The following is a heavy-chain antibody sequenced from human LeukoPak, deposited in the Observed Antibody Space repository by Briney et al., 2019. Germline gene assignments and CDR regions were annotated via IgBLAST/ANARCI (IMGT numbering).Heavy chain of an antibody. V-gene: IGHV3-33*06. Sequence: GGSLRLSCAASGFTFSSYGMHWVRQAPGKGLEWVAVIWYDGSNKYYADSVKGRFTISRDNSKNTLYLQMNSLRAEDTAVYYCAKEKPNPYSSSWYVIDAFDIWGQGAMVTVSS. CDR3: AKEKPNPYSSSWYVIDAFDI. J-gene: IGHJ3*02. CDR2: IWYDGSNK. CDR1: GFTFSSYG. D-gene: IGHD6-13*01.